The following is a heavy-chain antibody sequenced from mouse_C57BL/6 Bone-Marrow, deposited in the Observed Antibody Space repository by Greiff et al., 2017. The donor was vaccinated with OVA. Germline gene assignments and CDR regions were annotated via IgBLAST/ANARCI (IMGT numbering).Heavy chain of an antibody. CDR3: ARRKDDLYYFDY. D-gene: IGHD2-3*01. CDR1: GYTFTDYY. Sequence: QVQLQQSGAELVRPGASVKLSCKASGYTFTDYYINWVKQRPGQGLEWIARIYPGSGNTYYNEKFKGKATLTAEKSSSTAYMQLSSLTSEDSAVYVCARRKDDLYYFDYWGQGTTLTVSS. CDR2: IYPGSGNT. V-gene: IGHV1-76*01. J-gene: IGHJ2*01.